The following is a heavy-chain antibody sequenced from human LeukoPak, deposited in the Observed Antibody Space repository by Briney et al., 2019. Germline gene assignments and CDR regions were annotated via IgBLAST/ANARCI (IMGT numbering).Heavy chain of an antibody. CDR3: ASYGGIHFDY. CDR1: GASVSSSH. D-gene: IGHD4-23*01. V-gene: IGHV4-59*08. CDR2: VDYNGST. J-gene: IGHJ4*02. Sequence: PSETLSLTCTVSGASVSSSHWNWIRQSPGKGLEWIANVDYNGSTYYNPSLKSRVTISVDTSKNQFSLKLSSVTAADTAVYYCASYGGIHFDYWGQGTLVTVSS.